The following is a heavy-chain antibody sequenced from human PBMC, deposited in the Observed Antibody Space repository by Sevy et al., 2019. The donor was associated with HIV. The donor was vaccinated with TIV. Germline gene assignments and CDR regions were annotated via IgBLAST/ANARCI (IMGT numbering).Heavy chain of an antibody. CDR2: IRQDGNEL. Sequence: GGSLRLSCAASGFTFDTYCMQWVRQAPGQGLEWVANIRQDGNELYYADSVRGRFTISRDNAKETLYLQMSNLRVEDSAIYYCARRYFDLRGQGTLVTVSS. J-gene: IGHJ5*02. CDR3: ARRYFDL. D-gene: IGHD3-16*02. V-gene: IGHV3-7*01. CDR1: GFTFDTYC.